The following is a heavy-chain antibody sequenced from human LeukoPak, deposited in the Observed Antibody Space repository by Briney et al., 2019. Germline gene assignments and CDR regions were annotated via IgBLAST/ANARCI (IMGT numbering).Heavy chain of an antibody. V-gene: IGHV3-33*01. J-gene: IGHJ4*02. CDR3: ARDRGWPAIHFDL. Sequence: GRSLRLSCAASRFTFRNYGMHWVRQAPGKGLEWVAVIWYDGSDKYYIDSVKSRFTVSRDNSKNTLDLQMNSLRAEDTAVYYCARDRGWPAIHFDLWGQGTLVTVSS. CDR1: RFTFRNYG. CDR2: IWYDGSDK. D-gene: IGHD2-15*01.